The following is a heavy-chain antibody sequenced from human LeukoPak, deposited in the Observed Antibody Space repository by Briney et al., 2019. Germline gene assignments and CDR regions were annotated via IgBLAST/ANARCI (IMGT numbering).Heavy chain of an antibody. CDR1: GYSFSNYW. CDR2: IYPADSDV. Sequence: PGESLKISCKVSGYSFSNYWIGWVRQMPGKGLGWMAIIYPADSDVRYGTSFEGHVTISADNSINTAYLQWSSLKASDTAMYYCANPVIGSNDYWGQGTLVIVSS. D-gene: IGHD2-2*03. J-gene: IGHJ4*02. V-gene: IGHV5-51*01. CDR3: ANPVIGSNDY.